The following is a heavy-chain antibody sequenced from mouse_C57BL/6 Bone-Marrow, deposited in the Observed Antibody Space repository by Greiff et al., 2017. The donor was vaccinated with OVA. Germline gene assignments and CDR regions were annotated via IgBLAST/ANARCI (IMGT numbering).Heavy chain of an antibody. CDR2: IYPGDGDT. Sequence: SGPELVKPGASVKISCKASGYAFSSSWMNWVKQRPGKGLEWIGRIYPGDGDTNYNGKFKGKATLTADKSSSTAYMQLSSLTSEDSAVYFCARELGPYYFDYWGQGTTLTGSS. CDR1: GYAFSSSW. CDR3: ARELGPYYFDY. D-gene: IGHD4-1*01. V-gene: IGHV1-82*01. J-gene: IGHJ2*01.